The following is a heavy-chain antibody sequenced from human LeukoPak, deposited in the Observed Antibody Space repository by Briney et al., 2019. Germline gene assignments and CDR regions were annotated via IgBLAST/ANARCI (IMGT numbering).Heavy chain of an antibody. J-gene: IGHJ4*02. CDR3: ARGKKDDTGSYPADY. Sequence: SETLSLTCTVSGGSISNYYWSWIRQPPGKGPEWIGYIYYSGTTNYNPSLKSRVTISLDTSKSQFSLKLRSVTAADTAVYYCARGKKDDTGSYPADYWGQGTLVTVSS. CDR1: GGSISNYY. CDR2: IYYSGTT. V-gene: IGHV4-59*01. D-gene: IGHD3-10*01.